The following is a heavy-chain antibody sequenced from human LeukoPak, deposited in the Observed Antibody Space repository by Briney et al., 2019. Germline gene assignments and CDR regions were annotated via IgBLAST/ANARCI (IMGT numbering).Heavy chain of an antibody. CDR3: ARGTIGELDY. CDR1: GFTFSDYH. D-gene: IGHD3-10*01. J-gene: IGHJ4*02. CDR2: ISSSSDYT. V-gene: IGHV3-11*06. Sequence: PGGSLRLSCAASGFTFSDYHMSWIRQAPGKGLEWVSYISSSSDYTNHADSVKGRFTISRDNAKNSLYLRMNSLRAEDTAVYYCARGTIGELDYWGQGTLVTVSS.